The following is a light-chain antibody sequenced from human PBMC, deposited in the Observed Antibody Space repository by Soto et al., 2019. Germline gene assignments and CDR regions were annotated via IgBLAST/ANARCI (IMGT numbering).Light chain of an antibody. V-gene: IGLV1-44*01. CDR3: SAWDDNIYGPV. J-gene: IGLJ2*01. CDR1: SSDIGSNP. CDR2: RDN. Sequence: QSVLTQPPSASGTPGQRVAISCSGGSSDIGSNPVNWHLHLPGAAPKLLIYRDNQRPSGVPDRFSGSKSGTSASLTISGLQSEDEADYFCSAWDDNIYGPVFGGGTKLTVL.